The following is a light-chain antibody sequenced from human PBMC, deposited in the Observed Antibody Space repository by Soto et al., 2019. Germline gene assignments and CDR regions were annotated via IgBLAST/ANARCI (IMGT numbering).Light chain of an antibody. CDR2: QDS. CDR3: QAWDISTYV. V-gene: IGLV3-1*01. Sequence: SYELTQPPSVSVSPGQTASITCSGDKLGDKYICWYQQKPGQSPVLVIDQDSKRPSGTPERFSGSNSRNTATLTIGGTQDMDEADYYCQAWDISTYVFGTGTKVTVL. J-gene: IGLJ1*01. CDR1: KLGDKY.